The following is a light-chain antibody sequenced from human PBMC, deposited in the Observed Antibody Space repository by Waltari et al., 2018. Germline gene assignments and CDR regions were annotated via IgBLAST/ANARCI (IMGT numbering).Light chain of an antibody. J-gene: IGLJ7*01. Sequence: QSVLTQPPSVSAAPGQRVTISCSGGSSNIGNNYVSWYRQFPGTAPKPRIYENTDRPSGIPGRFSGCKSGTSATLDITGLQAGDEADYYCGTWDSSLSGAVFGGGTHLTVL. CDR3: GTWDSSLSGAV. V-gene: IGLV1-51*02. CDR1: SSNIGNNY. CDR2: ENT.